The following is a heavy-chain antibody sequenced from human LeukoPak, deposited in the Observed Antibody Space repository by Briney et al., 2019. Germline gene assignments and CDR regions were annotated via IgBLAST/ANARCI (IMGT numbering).Heavy chain of an antibody. V-gene: IGHV4-4*02. J-gene: IGHJ4*02. Sequence: PSETLSLTCAVSGGSISSNNWWGWVRQPPGKGLEWIGEIYHSGSPNYNPSLKSRVTISVDKSRNHFSLNLSSVTAADTAVYYCARGDGDWSYYFDYWGQGTLVTVSS. CDR1: GGSISSNNW. CDR3: ARGDGDWSYYFDY. D-gene: IGHD4-17*01. CDR2: IYHSGSP.